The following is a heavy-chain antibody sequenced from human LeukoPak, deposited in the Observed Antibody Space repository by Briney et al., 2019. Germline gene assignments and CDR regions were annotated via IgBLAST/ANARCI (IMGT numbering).Heavy chain of an antibody. Sequence: GGSLRLSCAASGFIFSSYGMHWVRQAPGKGLEWVSAISGSGGSTYYADSVKGRFTISRDNFKNTVYLQMNSLRAEDTAVYYCAKKPEYDSSGYYPFDHWGQGTLVTVSS. D-gene: IGHD3-22*01. J-gene: IGHJ4*02. CDR1: GFIFSSYG. V-gene: IGHV3-23*01. CDR2: ISGSGGST. CDR3: AKKPEYDSSGYYPFDH.